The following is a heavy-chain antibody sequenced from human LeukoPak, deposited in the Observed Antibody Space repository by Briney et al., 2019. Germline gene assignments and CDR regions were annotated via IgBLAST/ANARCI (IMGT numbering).Heavy chain of an antibody. CDR2: ISGSGGST. J-gene: IGHJ4*02. Sequence: GGSLRLSCAASGFTFSSYAMSWVRQAPGKGLEWVSAISGSGGSTYYADSVKGRFTISRDNSKNTLYLQMNSLRAEDTAVYYCANTRSYDSSGTFDYWGQGTLVTVPS. CDR3: ANTRSYDSSGTFDY. V-gene: IGHV3-23*01. CDR1: GFTFSSYA. D-gene: IGHD3-22*01.